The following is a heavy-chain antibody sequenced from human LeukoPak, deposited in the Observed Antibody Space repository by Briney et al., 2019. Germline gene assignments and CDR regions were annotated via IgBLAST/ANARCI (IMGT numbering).Heavy chain of an antibody. D-gene: IGHD1-26*01. J-gene: IGHJ4*02. CDR2: IRQDGNEK. CDR1: GFTFSRNW. Sequence: GGSLRLSCEASGFTFSRNWMTWVRQAPGKGLEWVANIRQDGNEKYYADSVKGRFTISRDNSKNTLYLQMNSLRAEDTAVYYCAKDTSGSYSLPSYWGQGALVTVSS. V-gene: IGHV3-7*01. CDR3: AKDTSGSYSLPSY.